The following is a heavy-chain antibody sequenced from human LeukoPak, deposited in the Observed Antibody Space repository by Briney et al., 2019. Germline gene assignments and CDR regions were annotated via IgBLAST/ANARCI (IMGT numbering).Heavy chain of an antibody. Sequence: PGGSLRLSCAASGSTFSSYGMHWVRQAPGKGLEWVAVIWYDGSNKYYADSVKGRFTISRDNSKNTLYLQMNSLRAEDTAVYYCARSRPRSDYDFWSGYYIPWFDPWGQGTLVTVSS. D-gene: IGHD3-3*01. V-gene: IGHV3-33*01. CDR3: ARSRPRSDYDFWSGYYIPWFDP. CDR2: IWYDGSNK. J-gene: IGHJ5*02. CDR1: GSTFSSYG.